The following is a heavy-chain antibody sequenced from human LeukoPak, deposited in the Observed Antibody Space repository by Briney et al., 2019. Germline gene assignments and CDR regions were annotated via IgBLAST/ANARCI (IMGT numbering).Heavy chain of an antibody. D-gene: IGHD6-13*01. V-gene: IGHV1-69*04. Sequence: SVKVSCKASGGTFSSYAISWVRQAPGQGLEWMGRIIPILGIANYAQKFQGGVTITADKSTSTAYMELSSLRSEDTAVYYCAHRSSSWSLDYWGQGTLVTVSS. J-gene: IGHJ4*02. CDR3: AHRSSSWSLDY. CDR1: GGTFSSYA. CDR2: IIPILGIA.